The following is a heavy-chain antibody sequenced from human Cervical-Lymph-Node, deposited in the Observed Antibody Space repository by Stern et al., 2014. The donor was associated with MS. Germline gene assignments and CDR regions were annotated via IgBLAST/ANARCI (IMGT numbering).Heavy chain of an antibody. CDR1: GGSFSYYY. J-gene: IGHJ6*02. CDR2: INHSGST. V-gene: IGHV4-34*01. CDR3: ARGSSGYGDYYYYYAMDV. D-gene: IGHD4-17*01. Sequence: GGSFSYYYWSWIRQPPGKGLEWIGEINHSGSTNYNPSLKSRVTISVDTSKNQFSLKLSSVTAADTAVYYCARGSSGYGDYYYYYAMDVWGQGTTVTVSS.